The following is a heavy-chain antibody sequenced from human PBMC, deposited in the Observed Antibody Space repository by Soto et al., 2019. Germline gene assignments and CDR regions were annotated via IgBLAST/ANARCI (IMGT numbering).Heavy chain of an antibody. V-gene: IGHV1-69*13. D-gene: IGHD3-3*01. CDR2: IIPIFGIG. J-gene: IGHJ6*02. CDR1: GDTFNRYA. Sequence: SVKVSCKASGDTFNRYAISWVRQAPGQGLEWMGGIIPIFGIGNDAQRFQGRVTITADESTGTAYMELSSLRSEDTGVYYCARSAITLFGVVSIPPHYYSEMDVWGQGTTVTVSS. CDR3: ARSAITLFGVVSIPPHYYSEMDV.